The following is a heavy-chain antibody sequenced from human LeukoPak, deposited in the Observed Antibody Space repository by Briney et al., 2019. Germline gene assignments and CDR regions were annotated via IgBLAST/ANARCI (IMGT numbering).Heavy chain of an antibody. Sequence: PSETLSLTCAVYGGSFSGYYWSWIRQLPGKGLEWIGEINHSGSTNYNPSLKSRVTISVDTSKNQFSLKLSSVTAADTAVYYCARLGAVRFDPWGQGALVTVSS. CDR3: ARLGAVRFDP. CDR1: GGSFSGYY. CDR2: INHSGST. V-gene: IGHV4-34*01. D-gene: IGHD1-26*01. J-gene: IGHJ5*02.